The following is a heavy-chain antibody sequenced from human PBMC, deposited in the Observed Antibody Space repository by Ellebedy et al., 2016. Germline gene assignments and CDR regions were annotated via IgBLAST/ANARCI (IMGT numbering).Heavy chain of an antibody. CDR1: AFTFSSYW. J-gene: IGHJ3*02. V-gene: IGHV3-74*01. CDR2: INSDGTST. CDR3: ASSNGHGFDI. D-gene: IGHD2-8*01. Sequence: GESLKISCAASAFTFSSYWMHWVRQAPGRGLVWVSRINSDGTSTSYADSVKGRFTISRDNAKNTLYLQMNSLRAEDTAVYYCASSNGHGFDIWGQGTMVTVSS.